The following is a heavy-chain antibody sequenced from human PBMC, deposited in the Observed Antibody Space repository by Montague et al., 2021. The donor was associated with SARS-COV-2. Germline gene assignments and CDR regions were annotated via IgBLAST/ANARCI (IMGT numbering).Heavy chain of an antibody. CDR3: ARGGGYYNYGLDV. CDR2: IYYSGST. V-gene: IGHV4-59*01. CDR1: GGSISNYY. Sequence: SETLSLTCTVSGGSISNYYWSWIRQHPGRGLEWIGYIYYSGSTDYSSSLKSRVTISLDTSKNQFSLKVTSVTAADTAVYYCARGGGYYNYGLDVWGPGTTVTVSS. J-gene: IGHJ6*02. D-gene: IGHD3-22*01.